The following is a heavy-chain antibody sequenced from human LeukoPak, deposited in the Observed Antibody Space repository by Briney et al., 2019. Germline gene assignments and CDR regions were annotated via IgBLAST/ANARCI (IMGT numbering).Heavy chain of an antibody. D-gene: IGHD3-16*01. CDR1: GFIFSNYV. Sequence: GGSLRLSCKTSGFIFSNYVMHWVRQAPGKGLDWVAMIWHDGATKFYADSVKGRFTISRDNSKDTLYLQMDSLRAEDTAVFYCARELLGEGPDAFDVWGQGTIVTVSS. CDR2: IWHDGATK. CDR3: ARELLGEGPDAFDV. J-gene: IGHJ3*01. V-gene: IGHV3-33*01.